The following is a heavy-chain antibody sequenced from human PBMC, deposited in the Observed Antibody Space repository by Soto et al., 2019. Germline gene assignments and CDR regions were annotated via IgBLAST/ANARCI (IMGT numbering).Heavy chain of an antibody. CDR3: AKISPGSGGYFDY. J-gene: IGHJ4*02. CDR1: RFTFSDYY. CDR2: ISSSGSTK. Sequence: PGGSLRLSCAASRFTFSDYYMSWIRQAPGKGLEWVSYISSSGSTKYYADSVKGRFTISRDNAKNSVYLQMNSLRAEDTAVYYCAKISPGSGGYFDYWGQGTLVTVSS. D-gene: IGHD3-10*01. V-gene: IGHV3-11*01.